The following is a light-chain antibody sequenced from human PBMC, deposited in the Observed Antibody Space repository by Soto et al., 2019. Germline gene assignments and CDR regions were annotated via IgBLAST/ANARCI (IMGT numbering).Light chain of an antibody. CDR2: WAS. CDR3: QQYYSTPRT. CDR1: QTFLDSSNNKDY. Sequence: DILMTQSPASLAVSLGERATINCKSSQTFLDSSNNKDYLTWYQQKPGQPPKLLIYWASTREFGVPDRFSGSGSGTDFTLTISSLQAEDVAVYYCQQYYSTPRTFGHGTKVDIK. J-gene: IGKJ1*01. V-gene: IGKV4-1*01.